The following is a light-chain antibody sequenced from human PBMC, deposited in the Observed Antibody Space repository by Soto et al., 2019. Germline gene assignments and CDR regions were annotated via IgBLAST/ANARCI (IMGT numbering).Light chain of an antibody. Sequence: QSVLTQPPSASGTPGQRVTMSCSGSSSNIVSYSVSWYLHLPGTAPKLLIYSDNQRPPGVPDRFSDSKSGTSASLAISGLQADDVADYYCASWDDGLNGLVFGGWTKLTVL. V-gene: IGLV1-44*01. CDR2: SDN. CDR1: SSNIVSYS. J-gene: IGLJ3*02. CDR3: ASWDDGLNGLV.